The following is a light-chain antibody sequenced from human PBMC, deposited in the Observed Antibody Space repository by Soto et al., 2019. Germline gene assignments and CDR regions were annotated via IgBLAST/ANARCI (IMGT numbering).Light chain of an antibody. CDR2: AAS. CDR3: LQDYNYPWT. J-gene: IGKJ1*01. Sequence: AIQRTQSPSSLSASVGDRVTITCRARQGIRNDLGWYQQKPGKAPKLLIYAASSLQSGVPSRFSGSGSGTDFTLTISSLQPEDFATYYCLQDYNYPWTFGQGTKVEIK. V-gene: IGKV1-6*01. CDR1: QGIRND.